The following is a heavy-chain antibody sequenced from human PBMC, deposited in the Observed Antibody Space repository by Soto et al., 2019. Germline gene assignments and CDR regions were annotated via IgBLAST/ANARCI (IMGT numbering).Heavy chain of an antibody. Sequence: QLQLQESGPGLVKPSETLSLTCSVSGGSISSSSYYWGWIRQPPGKGLDWIGSIDYSGRTYYNPSLKSRVXXPXDXXKNHFSLKLSSVTAADTAVYYCARLTGSFDDHFDYWGQGILVTVSS. CDR3: ARLTGSFDDHFDY. D-gene: IGHD3-10*01. J-gene: IGHJ4*02. CDR1: GGSISSSSYY. CDR2: IDYSGRT. V-gene: IGHV4-39*02.